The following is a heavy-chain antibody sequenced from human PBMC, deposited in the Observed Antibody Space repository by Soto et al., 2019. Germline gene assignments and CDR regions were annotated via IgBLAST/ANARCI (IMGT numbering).Heavy chain of an antibody. CDR1: GFTFSSYA. V-gene: IGHV3-23*01. D-gene: IGHD3-22*01. CDR3: AKRTMIVVVIKGSDAFDI. Sequence: GGSLRLSCAASGFTFSSYAMSWVRQAPGKGLEWVSAISGSGGSTYYADSVKGRFTISRDNSKNTLYLQMNSLRAEDTAVYYCAKRTMIVVVIKGSDAFDIWGQGTMVTVSS. J-gene: IGHJ3*02. CDR2: ISGSGGST.